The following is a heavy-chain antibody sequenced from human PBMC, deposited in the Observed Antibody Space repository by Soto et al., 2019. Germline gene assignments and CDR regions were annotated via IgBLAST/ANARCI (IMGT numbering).Heavy chain of an antibody. J-gene: IGHJ6*02. CDR2: IYSGGST. CDR3: ARDAAHYCSSTSCYYYGMDV. V-gene: IGHV3-66*01. D-gene: IGHD2-2*01. CDR1: GFTVSSNY. Sequence: GGSLRLSCAASGFTVSSNYMSWVRQAPGKGLEWVSVIYSGGSTYYADSVKGRFTISRDNSKNTLYLQMNSLRAEDTAVYYCARDAAHYCSSTSCYYYGMDVWGQGTTVTVSS.